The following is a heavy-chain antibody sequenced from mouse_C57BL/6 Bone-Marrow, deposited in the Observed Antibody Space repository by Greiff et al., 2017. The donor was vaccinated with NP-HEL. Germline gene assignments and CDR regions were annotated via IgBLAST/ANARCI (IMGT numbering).Heavy chain of an antibody. D-gene: IGHD1-1*01. J-gene: IGHJ4*01. CDR2: IDPENGDT. Sequence: SGAELVRPGASVKLSCTVSGFNIKDDYMHWVKQRPEQGLEWIGWIDPENGDTEYPSKFQGKATITADTSSNTAYLQLSSLTSEDTAVYYCTTGGSSPYAMDYWGQGTSVTVSS. CDR3: TTGGSSPYAMDY. CDR1: GFNIKDDY. V-gene: IGHV14-4*01.